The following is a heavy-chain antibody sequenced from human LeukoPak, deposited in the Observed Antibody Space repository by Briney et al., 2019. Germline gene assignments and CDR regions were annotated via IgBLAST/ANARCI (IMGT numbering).Heavy chain of an antibody. D-gene: IGHD1-26*01. CDR1: GGSISSGNYY. CDR3: VRDRWDVGDGFDI. J-gene: IGHJ3*02. CDR2: INDYGST. V-gene: IGHV4-39*07. Sequence: PSETLSLTCTVSGGSISSGNYYWGWIRQSPGKGLEWFGNINDYGSTYSNPSLKGRVTISIDRSKSQFSLNLRFMTAADTAVYYCVRDRWDVGDGFDIWGQGTMVTVSS.